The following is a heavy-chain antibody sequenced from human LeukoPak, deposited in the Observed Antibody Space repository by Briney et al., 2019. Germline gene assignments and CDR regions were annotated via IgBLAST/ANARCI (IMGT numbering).Heavy chain of an antibody. Sequence: PGGSLRLSCAASGFTFSSYAMSWVRQAPGKGLEWVSYISSSSSYTNYADSVKGRFTISRDNAKNSLYLQMNSLRAEDTAVYYCARVIYGDYDYWGQGTLVTVSS. J-gene: IGHJ4*02. V-gene: IGHV3-11*03. CDR1: GFTFSSYA. CDR2: ISSSSSYT. D-gene: IGHD4-17*01. CDR3: ARVIYGDYDY.